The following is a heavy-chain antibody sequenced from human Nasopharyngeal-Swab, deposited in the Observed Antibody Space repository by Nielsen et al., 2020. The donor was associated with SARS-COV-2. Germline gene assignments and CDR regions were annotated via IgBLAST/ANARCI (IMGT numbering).Heavy chain of an antibody. CDR1: GFTFSSYE. CDR2: ISSSGSTI. CDR3: ARALSDSSGYYFFLDY. J-gene: IGHJ4*02. V-gene: IGHV3-48*03. D-gene: IGHD3-22*01. Sequence: GESLKISCAASGFTFSSYEMNWVRQAPGKGLEWVSYISSSGSTIYYADSVKGRFTISRDNAKNSLYLQMNSLRAEDTAVYYCARALSDSSGYYFFLDYWGQGTLVTVSS.